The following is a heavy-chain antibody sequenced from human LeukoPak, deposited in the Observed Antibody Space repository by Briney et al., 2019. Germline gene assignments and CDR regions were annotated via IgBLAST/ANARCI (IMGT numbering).Heavy chain of an antibody. CDR3: AKDRNRYSYGNY. Sequence: GSLRLSCVVSGFTFSTYWMQWVRQAPGKGLVWVSRINTDGSSTTYADSVKGRFTISRDNAKNTLFLQMNSLRAEDTAVYYCAKDRNRYSYGNYWGQGTLVTVSS. V-gene: IGHV3-74*01. J-gene: IGHJ4*02. CDR2: INTDGSST. D-gene: IGHD5-18*01. CDR1: GFTFSTYW.